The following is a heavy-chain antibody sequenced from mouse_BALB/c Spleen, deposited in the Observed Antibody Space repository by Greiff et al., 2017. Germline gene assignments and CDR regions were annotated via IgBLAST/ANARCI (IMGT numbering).Heavy chain of an antibody. V-gene: IGHV2-9*02. J-gene: IGHJ3*01. CDR3: AREYYYGSSYPAWFAY. Sequence: QVQLKQSGPGLVAPSQSLSITCTVSGFSLTSYGVHWVRQPPGKGLEWLGVIWAGGSTNYNSALMSRLSISKDNSKSQVFLKMNSLQTDDTAMYYCAREYYYGSSYPAWFAYWGQGTLVTVSA. CDR1: GFSLTSYG. CDR2: IWAGGST. D-gene: IGHD1-1*01.